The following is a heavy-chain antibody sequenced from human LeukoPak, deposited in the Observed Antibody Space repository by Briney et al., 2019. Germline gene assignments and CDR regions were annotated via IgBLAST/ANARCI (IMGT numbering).Heavy chain of an antibody. CDR2: IHHSGST. Sequence: PSETLSLTCTVSGGSISSSNYYWGWSRQPPGKGLEWIGKIHHSGSTYYNPSLKSRVTISVDTSKNQFSLKLSSVTAADTAVYYCARPTREYSSSSYYFDYWGQGILVTVSS. CDR1: GGSISSSNYY. V-gene: IGHV4-39*01. D-gene: IGHD6-6*01. J-gene: IGHJ4*02. CDR3: ARPTREYSSSSYYFDY.